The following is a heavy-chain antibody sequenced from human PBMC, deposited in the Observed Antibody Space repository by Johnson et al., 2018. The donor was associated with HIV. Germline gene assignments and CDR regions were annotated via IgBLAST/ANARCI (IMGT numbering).Heavy chain of an antibody. Sequence: QVQLVESGGGVVQPGGSLRLSCAASGFTFSSYGMHWVRQAPGKGLEWVSVIYSGGSTYYADSVKGRFTISRDNSKNTLYLQMNSLRAEDTAVYYCATGVGIDAFDIWGQGTMVTVSS. CDR1: GFTFSSYG. V-gene: IGHV3-NL1*01. J-gene: IGHJ3*02. CDR2: IYSGGST. CDR3: ATGVGIDAFDI. D-gene: IGHD2-21*01.